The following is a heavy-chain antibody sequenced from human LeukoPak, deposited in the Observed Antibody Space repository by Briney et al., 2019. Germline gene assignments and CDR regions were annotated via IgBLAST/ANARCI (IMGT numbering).Heavy chain of an antibody. CDR2: IRYDGSNK. CDR3: AKDLEFRAEARTGGDY. Sequence: GGSLRLFCAASGFTFSSYGMHWVRQAPGKGLEWVAFIRYDGSNKYYADSVKGRFTISRDNSKNTLYLQMNSLRAEDTAVYYCAKDLEFRAEARTGGDYWGQGTLVTVSS. D-gene: IGHD6-19*01. V-gene: IGHV3-30*02. CDR1: GFTFSSYG. J-gene: IGHJ4*02.